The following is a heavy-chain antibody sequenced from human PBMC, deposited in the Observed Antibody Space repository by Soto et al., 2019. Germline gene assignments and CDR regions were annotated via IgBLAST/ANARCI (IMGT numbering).Heavy chain of an antibody. CDR2: INAGNGNT. CDR3: VGEYSSSWYRWGY. Sequence: QVQLVQSGAEVKKPGASVKVSCKASGYTFTSYAMHWVRQAPGQRLEWMGWINAGNGNTKYSQKFQGRVTITRDTSASTAYMELSSLRSEDMAVYYCVGEYSSSWYRWGYWGQGTLVTVSS. D-gene: IGHD6-13*01. J-gene: IGHJ4*02. CDR1: GYTFTSYA. V-gene: IGHV1-3*01.